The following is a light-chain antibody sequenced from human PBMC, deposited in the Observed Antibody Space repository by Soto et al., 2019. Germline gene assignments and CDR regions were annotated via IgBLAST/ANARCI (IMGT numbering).Light chain of an antibody. CDR1: QSISSY. J-gene: IGKJ2*01. CDR2: AAS. V-gene: IGKV1-39*01. Sequence: DIQMTQSPSSLSASVGDRVTITCRASQSISSYFNWYQQKPGKAPKLLIYAASSLQSGVPSMFSGSGSGTDFNLTISSLQPEDFATYYCQQSYSTPYTFGQGTKLEIK. CDR3: QQSYSTPYT.